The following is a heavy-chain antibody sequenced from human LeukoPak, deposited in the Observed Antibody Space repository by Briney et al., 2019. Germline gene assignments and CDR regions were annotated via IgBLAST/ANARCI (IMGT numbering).Heavy chain of an antibody. D-gene: IGHD3-10*01. J-gene: IGHJ4*02. CDR1: GYTFSDYY. V-gene: IGHV1-2*02. CDR2: INPNSGGT. Sequence: ASVKVSCKASGYTFSDYYLHWVRQAPGQGLEWMGWINPNSGGTNYVQKFRGRVTMTRDTSITTVYLELSSLRADDTAVYYCAREFGEGDKWGQGTLVTVSS. CDR3: AREFGEGDK.